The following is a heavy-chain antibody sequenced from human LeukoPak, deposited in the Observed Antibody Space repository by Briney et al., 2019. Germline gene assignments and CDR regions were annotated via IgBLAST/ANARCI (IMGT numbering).Heavy chain of an antibody. D-gene: IGHD3-10*01. J-gene: IGHJ4*02. V-gene: IGHV4-30-4*08. CDR1: GGSISSSSYY. CDR2: IYYSGST. CDR3: ARETSDTMVRGVMYFDY. Sequence: PSETLSLTCTVSGGSISSSSYYWGWIRQPPGKGLEWIGYIYYSGSTYYNPSLKSRVTISVDTSKNQFSLKLSSVTAADTAVYYCARETSDTMVRGVMYFDYWGQGTLVTVSS.